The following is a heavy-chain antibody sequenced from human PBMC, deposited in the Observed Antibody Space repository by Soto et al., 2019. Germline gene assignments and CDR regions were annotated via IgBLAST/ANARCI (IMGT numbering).Heavy chain of an antibody. V-gene: IGHV3-23*01. CDR1: GFIFRNYA. CDR2: IRGGGGVA. D-gene: IGHD4-17*01. CDR3: ARYPNGDYIGAFDF. Sequence: EVQVLESGGGLVQPGGSLRLSCAASGFIFRNYAMMWVRQAPGRGLEWVSAIRGGGGVAQYADSVRGRLTISRDNAKNTLDLQLNSLRAEDTAVYYCARYPNGDYIGAFDFWGQGILVTVSS. J-gene: IGHJ3*01.